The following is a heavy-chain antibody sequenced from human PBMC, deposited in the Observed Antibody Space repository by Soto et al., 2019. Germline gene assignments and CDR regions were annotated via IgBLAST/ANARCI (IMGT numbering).Heavy chain of an antibody. CDR3: VRDPFATDYGGSPEFFS. J-gene: IGHJ5*02. Sequence: GGSLRLSCAASGFIVSKNYINWVRQAPGGGLEWVSVIHSDGVTYYADSVKGRFTVSRDNSKNTLYLQMNSLRAEDTAVYYCVRDPFATDYGGSPEFFSWGQGTLVTVSS. CDR2: IHSDGVT. CDR1: GFIVSKNY. V-gene: IGHV3-53*01. D-gene: IGHD4-17*01.